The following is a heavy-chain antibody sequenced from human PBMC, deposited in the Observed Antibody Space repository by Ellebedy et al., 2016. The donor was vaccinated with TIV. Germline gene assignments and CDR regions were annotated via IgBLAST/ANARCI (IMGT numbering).Heavy chain of an antibody. CDR3: ASTVHFDY. V-gene: IGHV3-9*01. D-gene: IGHD4-17*01. CDR1: GFTFDDYA. Sequence: GGSLRLXXAASGFTFDDYAMHWVRQAPGKGLEWVSGISWNSGSIGYADSVKGRFTISRDNAKNSLYLQMNSLRAEDTAVYYCASTVHFDYWGQGTLVTVSS. J-gene: IGHJ4*02. CDR2: ISWNSGSI.